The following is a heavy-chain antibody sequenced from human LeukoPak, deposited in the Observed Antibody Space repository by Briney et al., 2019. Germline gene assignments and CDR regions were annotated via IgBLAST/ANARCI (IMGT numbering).Heavy chain of an antibody. J-gene: IGHJ4*02. CDR2: VSTSGGST. D-gene: IGHD3-22*01. CDR3: AKQAYDSPRTDFDY. CDR1: GLTFSRYA. Sequence: GGSLTLSCAASGLTFSRYAMSSVRQAPGKGLEWVSGVSTSGGSTYYADSVKGRFTISRDNSKNTLHLQMNSLRAEDTAIYYCAKQAYDSPRTDFDYWGQGTLVTVSS. V-gene: IGHV3-23*01.